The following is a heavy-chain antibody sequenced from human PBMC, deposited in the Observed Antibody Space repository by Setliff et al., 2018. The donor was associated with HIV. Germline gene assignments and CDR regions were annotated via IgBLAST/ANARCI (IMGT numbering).Heavy chain of an antibody. CDR1: GFSFTSFD. D-gene: IGHD3-22*01. CDR2: INSDGSST. CDR3: ARDRDYDSSGYYSDVFDI. V-gene: IGHV3-74*03. Sequence: GGSLRLSCAASGFSFTSFDMSWVRQAPGKGLEWVSVINSDGSSTTYADSVKGRFTISRDNARNTQYLQMNSLRAEDTAMYYCARDRDYDSSGYYSDVFDIWGQGTMVTVSS. J-gene: IGHJ3*02.